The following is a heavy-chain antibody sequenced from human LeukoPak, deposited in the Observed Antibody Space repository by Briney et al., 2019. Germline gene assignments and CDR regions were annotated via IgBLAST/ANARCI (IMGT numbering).Heavy chain of an antibody. CDR3: ARGRGYSYGSRGGDY. D-gene: IGHD5-18*01. V-gene: IGHV3-48*02. CDR2: ISSTSGTI. Sequence: PGGSLRLSCAASGFTFSSYSMNWVRRAPGKGLEWVSYISSTSGTIYYAGSAQGRFTISRDNAKNSLYLQMNSLRDEDTAVYYCARGRGYSYGSRGGDYWGQGTLVTVSS. J-gene: IGHJ4*02. CDR1: GFTFSSYS.